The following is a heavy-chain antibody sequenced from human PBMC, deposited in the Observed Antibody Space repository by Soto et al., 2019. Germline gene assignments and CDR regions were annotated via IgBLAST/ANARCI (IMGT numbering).Heavy chain of an antibody. Sequence: SATLSLTSTVSGGPISSGSYYWGWIRQPTGKGLKWFGSVYYSGSTYYKPAPKSRVTKSADTSKNHFSLKLSSVTAADTAVYYCARHEGYSNWWFDPWGQGTLVTVS. V-gene: IGHV4-39*01. J-gene: IGHJ5*02. D-gene: IGHD4-4*01. CDR1: GGPISSGSYY. CDR3: ARHEGYSNWWFDP. CDR2: VYYSGST.